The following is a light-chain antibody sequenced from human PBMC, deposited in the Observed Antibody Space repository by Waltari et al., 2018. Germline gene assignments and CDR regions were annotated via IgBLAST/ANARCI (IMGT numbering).Light chain of an antibody. CDR1: TSDIGGCNY. Sequence: QSALTQPASVSGSPGQSITIPCTGTTSDIGGCNYVSSEQQHPDRAPKLMIYDVTDRPSWISSRFSGSKSGNTASLTISGLRAEDEAYYYGTSYTATSTLVLFGGGTKLTVL. CDR3: TSYTATSTLVL. J-gene: IGLJ2*01. V-gene: IGLV2-14*03. CDR2: DVT.